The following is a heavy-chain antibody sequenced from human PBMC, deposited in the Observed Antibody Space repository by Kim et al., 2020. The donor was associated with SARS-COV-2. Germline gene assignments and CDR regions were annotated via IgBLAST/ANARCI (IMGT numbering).Heavy chain of an antibody. J-gene: IGHJ6*02. Sequence: SETLSLTCAVYGGSFSGYYWSWIRQPPGKGLEWIGEINHSGSTNYNPSLKSRVTISVDTSKNQFSLKLSSVTAADTAVYYCARLMTGYYYYYYYYGMDVWGQGTTVTVSS. V-gene: IGHV4-34*01. D-gene: IGHD3-9*01. CDR2: INHSGST. CDR3: ARLMTGYYYYYYYYGMDV. CDR1: GGSFSGYY.